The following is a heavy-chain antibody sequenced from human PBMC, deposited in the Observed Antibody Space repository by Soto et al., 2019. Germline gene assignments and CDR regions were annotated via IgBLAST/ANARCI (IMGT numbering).Heavy chain of an antibody. D-gene: IGHD3-3*01. V-gene: IGHV1-3*01. CDR1: GYTFTSYA. CDR2: INAGNGNT. CDR3: ARDYPRHQQNGYAYYDFWSTRYYYYGMDV. J-gene: IGHJ6*02. Sequence: ASVKVSCKASGYTFTSYAMHWVRQAPGQRPEWMGWINAGNGNTKYSQKFQGRVTITRDTSASTAYMELSSLRSEDTAVYYCARDYPRHQQNGYAYYDFWSTRYYYYGMDVWGQGTTVTVSS.